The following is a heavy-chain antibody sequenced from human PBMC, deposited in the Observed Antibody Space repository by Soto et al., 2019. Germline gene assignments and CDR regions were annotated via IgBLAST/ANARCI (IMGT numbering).Heavy chain of an antibody. CDR3: ARARYYDSSGYYSAFDY. CDR2: IWYDGSYK. D-gene: IGHD3-22*01. V-gene: IGHV3-33*01. CDR1: GFTFSTYG. J-gene: IGHJ4*02. Sequence: QVQLVESGGGVGQPGRSLRLSCAASGFTFSTYGMHWVRQAPGKGLEWVSVIWYDGSYKFYADSVKGRFTISRDNSKNTLYLQMNSLRAEDTAVYYCARARYYDSSGYYSAFDYWGQGTLVTVSS.